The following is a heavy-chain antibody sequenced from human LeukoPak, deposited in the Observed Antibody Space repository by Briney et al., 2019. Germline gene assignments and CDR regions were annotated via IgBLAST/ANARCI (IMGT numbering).Heavy chain of an antibody. V-gene: IGHV3-23*01. D-gene: IGHD5-12*01. J-gene: IGHJ4*02. CDR1: GFTFSSYA. CDR2: ISGSGGST. Sequence: GGSLRLSCAASGFTFSSYAMSWVRQAPGKGLEWVLAISGSGGSTSYADSVKGRFPISRDNSKTTLYLQRNGLRAEDTAVYCCAKRLGYWNFDYWGQGTLVTVSS. CDR3: AKRLGYWNFDY.